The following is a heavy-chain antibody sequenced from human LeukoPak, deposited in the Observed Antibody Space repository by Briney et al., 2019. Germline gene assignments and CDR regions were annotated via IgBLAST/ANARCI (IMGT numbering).Heavy chain of an antibody. CDR1: GFTFSSFA. J-gene: IGHJ4*02. D-gene: IGHD4-23*01. V-gene: IGHV3-74*01. Sequence: PGGSLRLSCAASGFTFSSFAMSWVRQAPGKGLVWVSRIASDGSSTIYADSVKGRFSISRDNAKNTLYLQMNSLRVEDTAVYYCARGRPHGNDYWGQGTLVTVSS. CDR3: ARGRPHGNDY. CDR2: IASDGSST.